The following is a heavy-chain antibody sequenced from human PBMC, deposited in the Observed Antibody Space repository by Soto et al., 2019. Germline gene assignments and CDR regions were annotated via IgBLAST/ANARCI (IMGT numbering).Heavy chain of an antibody. Sequence: GGSLRLSCAPSGFTCSDYAMSWVRQAAGWGLEWVSSITKDGTATNYADPVKGRFTISRDNSRNTLYLQMSSLRAEDTALYYCAKDWPGTRTPGLDWRGPGTLVPVS. D-gene: IGHD3-9*01. CDR3: AKDWPGTRTPGLDW. CDR2: ITKDGTAT. V-gene: IGHV3-23*01. CDR1: GFTCSDYA. J-gene: IGHJ1*01.